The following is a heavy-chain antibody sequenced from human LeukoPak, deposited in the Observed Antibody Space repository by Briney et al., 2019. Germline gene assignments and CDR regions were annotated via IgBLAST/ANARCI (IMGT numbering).Heavy chain of an antibody. J-gene: IGHJ4*02. CDR2: INHSGST. CDR3: ARDRVFDY. D-gene: IGHD6-6*01. V-gene: IGHV4-34*01. Sequence: SGTLSLTCAVYGGSFSGYYWSWIRQPPGKGLEWIGEINHSGSTNYNPSLKSRVTISVDTSKNQFSLKLSSVTAADAAVYYCARDRVFDYWGQGTLVTASS. CDR1: GGSFSGYY.